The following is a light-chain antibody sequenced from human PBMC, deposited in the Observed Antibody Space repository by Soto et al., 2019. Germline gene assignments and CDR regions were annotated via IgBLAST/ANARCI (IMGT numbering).Light chain of an antibody. Sequence: AIQLTQSPSSLSASVGDRVTITCRASQAIRTALGWYQQRPGKVPKLLIYAASTLQSGVPSRFSGSGSGTDFALTISSLEPEDIATYYCQQSNELVSFGQGTRLEI. V-gene: IGKV1-13*02. CDR2: AAS. CDR1: QAIRTA. J-gene: IGKJ5*01. CDR3: QQSNELVS.